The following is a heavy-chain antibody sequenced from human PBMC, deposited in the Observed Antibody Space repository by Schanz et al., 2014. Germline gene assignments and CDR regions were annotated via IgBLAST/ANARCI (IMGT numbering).Heavy chain of an antibody. CDR2: INTDTGNP. D-gene: IGHD6-13*01. Sequence: QVQLVQSGSQLKKPGASVKISCKASGYFFNKYPLNWVRQAPGQGLEWMGWINTDTGNPTYAQGFTGRFVFSMETSVDTGYLHISSLNAEDTAGYYCGRGYSSSYYPTNGLDPWGQGTLVTVSS. CDR1: GYFFNKYP. V-gene: IGHV7-4-1*02. J-gene: IGHJ5*02. CDR3: GRGYSSSYYPTNGLDP.